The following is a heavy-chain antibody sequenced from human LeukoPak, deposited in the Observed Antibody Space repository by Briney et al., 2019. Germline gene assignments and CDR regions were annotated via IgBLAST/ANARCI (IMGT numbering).Heavy chain of an antibody. V-gene: IGHV3-48*02. CDR2: ISSSSSTI. D-gene: IGHD6-19*01. CDR3: AKDPRSGWPSLYYFDY. CDR1: GFTFSSYS. J-gene: IGHJ4*02. Sequence: GGSLRLSCAASGFTFSSYSMNWVRQAPGKGLEWVSYISSSSSTIYYADSVKGRFTISRDNAKNSLYLQMNSLRDEDTAVYYCAKDPRSGWPSLYYFDYWGQGTLVTVSS.